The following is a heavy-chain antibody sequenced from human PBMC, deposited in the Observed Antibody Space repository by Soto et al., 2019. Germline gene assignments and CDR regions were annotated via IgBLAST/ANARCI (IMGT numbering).Heavy chain of an antibody. Sequence: VSVNLSCKASGYTFSIYDINWVRQATGQGLEWMGWMNPNSGNTGYAQKFQGRVTMTRNTSISTAYMELSSLRSEDTAVYYCARADVLRYFVFDYWGQGTLVTVSS. D-gene: IGHD3-9*01. CDR3: ARADVLRYFVFDY. V-gene: IGHV1-8*01. CDR1: GYTFSIYD. CDR2: MNPNSGNT. J-gene: IGHJ4*02.